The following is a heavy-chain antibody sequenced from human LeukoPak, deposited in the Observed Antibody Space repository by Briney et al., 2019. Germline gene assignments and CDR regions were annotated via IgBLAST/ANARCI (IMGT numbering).Heavy chain of an antibody. D-gene: IGHD6-19*01. CDR1: GGSISSYY. J-gene: IGHJ5*02. CDR3: ARVAVAGTYLFYP. Sequence: PSETLSLTCTVSGGSISSYYWSWIRQPPGKGLEWVVDIFNGGGTHYNPSLKSRVTISVDTSKNTFSLNMSSVTAADTAVYYCARVAVAGTYLFYPWGQGTLVTVSS. V-gene: IGHV4-59*12. CDR2: IFNGGGT.